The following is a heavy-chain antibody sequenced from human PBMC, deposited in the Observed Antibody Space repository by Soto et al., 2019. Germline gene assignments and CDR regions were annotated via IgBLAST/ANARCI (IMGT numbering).Heavy chain of an antibody. D-gene: IGHD7-27*01. CDR1: GDPVSSGSYY. Sequence: QVQLQESGPGLVQPSQTLSLTCSVSGDPVSSGSYYWTWVRKHPVKGLEWIGYIYHTGSTYYNPSLQSRLIMSIDKSKNQFSLHLYAVTAADTAVYFCAAKLGTTHYFDFWGQGSLVAVSS. CDR3: AAKLGTTHYFDF. CDR2: IYHTGST. J-gene: IGHJ4*02. V-gene: IGHV4-31*03.